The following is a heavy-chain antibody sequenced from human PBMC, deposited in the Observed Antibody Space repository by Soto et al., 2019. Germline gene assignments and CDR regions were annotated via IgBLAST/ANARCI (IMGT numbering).Heavy chain of an antibody. CDR1: GFTFSSYA. CDR3: ARGARDYDFWMDV. J-gene: IGHJ6*02. D-gene: IGHD3-3*01. Sequence: LRLSCAASGFTFSSYAMHWVRQAPGKGLEWVAVISYDGSNKYYADSVKGRFTISRDNSKNTLYLQMNSLRAEDTAVYYCARGARDYDFWMDVWGQGTTVTVSS. CDR2: ISYDGSNK. V-gene: IGHV3-30-3*01.